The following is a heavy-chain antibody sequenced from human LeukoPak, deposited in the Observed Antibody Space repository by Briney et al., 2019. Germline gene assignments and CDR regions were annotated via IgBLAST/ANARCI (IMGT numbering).Heavy chain of an antibody. CDR3: ARGGSLAAAPHLYYFDY. CDR1: GGTFSSYA. V-gene: IGHV1-69*13. CDR2: IIPIFGTA. J-gene: IGHJ4*02. Sequence: ASVKVSCKASGGTFSSYAISWVRQAPGQGLEWMGGIIPIFGTANYAQKFQGRVTITADESTSTAYMELSSLRSEDTAVYYCARGGSLAAAPHLYYFDYWGQGSLVTVSS. D-gene: IGHD6-19*01.